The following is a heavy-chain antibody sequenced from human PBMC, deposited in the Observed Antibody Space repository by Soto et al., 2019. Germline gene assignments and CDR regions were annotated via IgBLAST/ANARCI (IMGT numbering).Heavy chain of an antibody. V-gene: IGHV4-39*01. J-gene: IGHJ4*02. CDR2: IYYSGNT. D-gene: IGHD3-22*01. CDR3: ARRVPDRSGYYYSDY. Sequence: LSLTCTVSGVSISSISSYWGWIRQPPGKGLEWIGDIYYSGNTYYNPSLKSRVTIFVDTSKNQFSLKLSSVTAADTAVYYCARRVPDRSGYYYSDYWGQGTLVTVSS. CDR1: GVSISSISSY.